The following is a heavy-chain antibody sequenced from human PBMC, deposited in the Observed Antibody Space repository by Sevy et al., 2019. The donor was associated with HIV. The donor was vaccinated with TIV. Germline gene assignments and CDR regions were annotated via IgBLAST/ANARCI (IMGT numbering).Heavy chain of an antibody. CDR1: RLIFDTYA. D-gene: IGHD6-19*01. Sequence: GGFLRLSCEASRLIFDTYAMHWVRRAPGQGLEWVAVISYDGSDKYYADAVEGRFTISRDNSKNTLYLQMNSLRTDDPAVYYCARVDYRSGWYGFVDYWGQGTPVTVSS. CDR2: ISYDGSDK. CDR3: ARVDYRSGWYGFVDY. V-gene: IGHV3-30*04. J-gene: IGHJ4*02.